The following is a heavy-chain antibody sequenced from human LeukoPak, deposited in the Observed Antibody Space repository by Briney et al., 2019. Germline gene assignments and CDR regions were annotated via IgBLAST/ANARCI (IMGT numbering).Heavy chain of an antibody. CDR2: IYYSGST. J-gene: IGHJ4*02. CDR3: ARHYYGSGERKTDY. Sequence: SETLSLTCTVSGGSISSSSYYWGWIRQPPGKGLEWIGSIYYSGSTYYNPSLKSRVTISVDTSKNQFSLKLSSVTAADTAVYYCARHYYGSGERKTDYWGQGTLVTVSS. V-gene: IGHV4-39*01. CDR1: GGSISSSSYY. D-gene: IGHD3-10*01.